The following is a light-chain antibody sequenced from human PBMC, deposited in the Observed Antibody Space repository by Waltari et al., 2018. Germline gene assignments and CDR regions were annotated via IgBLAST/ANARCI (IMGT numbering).Light chain of an antibody. CDR2: AAS. Sequence: IMLTQSPDTLSLSPGERATLPCRASQSIGTFLVWYQQKPGQAPRLLIYAASTRANGIPDRFGGSGSGTDFSLIISRLEPEDFAVYYCQHYVRLPVTFGQGTKVEIK. CDR1: QSIGTF. CDR3: QHYVRLPVT. V-gene: IGKV3-20*01. J-gene: IGKJ1*01.